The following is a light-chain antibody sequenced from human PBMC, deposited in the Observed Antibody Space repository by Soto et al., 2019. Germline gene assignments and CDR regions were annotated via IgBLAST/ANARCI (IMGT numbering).Light chain of an antibody. J-gene: IGLJ1*01. V-gene: IGLV2-14*01. CDR3: TSYTSTSHYV. CDR2: EVS. CDR1: NSDVGAFNF. Sequence: QSALTQPASVSGSPGQSITLSCTGTNSDVGAFNFVFWYQQHPGKAPKLIIYEVSNRPSGVSNRFSGSKSGNTASLTISGLQAEDEADYYCTSYTSTSHYVFGTGTKLPVL.